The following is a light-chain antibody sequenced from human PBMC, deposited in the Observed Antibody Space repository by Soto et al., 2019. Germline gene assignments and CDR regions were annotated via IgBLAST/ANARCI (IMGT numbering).Light chain of an antibody. Sequence: QSVLPQPASVSGSPGQSITISCTGTSSDVGSYNLVSWYQQHPGKAPKLIIYEVSKRPSGVSDGFSGSKSGNTASLTISGLQAEDEADYYCCSYAGTRTYVFGTGTKVTVL. V-gene: IGLV2-23*02. CDR2: EVS. J-gene: IGLJ1*01. CDR3: CSYAGTRTYV. CDR1: SSDVGSYNL.